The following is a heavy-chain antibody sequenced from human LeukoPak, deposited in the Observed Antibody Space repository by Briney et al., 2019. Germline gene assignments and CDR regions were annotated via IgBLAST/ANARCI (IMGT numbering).Heavy chain of an antibody. V-gene: IGHV4-39*01. J-gene: IGHJ6*03. CDR2: IYYSGST. CDR3: ARGRGRDGYNLRIYYYYYYMDV. CDR1: GGSISSSSYY. D-gene: IGHD5-24*01. Sequence: SETLSLTCTVSGGSISSSSYYWGWIRQPPGKGLEWIGSIYYSGSTYYNPSLKSRVTISVDTSKNQFSLKLSSVTAADTAVYYCARGRGRDGYNLRIYYYYYYMDVWGKGTTVTVSS.